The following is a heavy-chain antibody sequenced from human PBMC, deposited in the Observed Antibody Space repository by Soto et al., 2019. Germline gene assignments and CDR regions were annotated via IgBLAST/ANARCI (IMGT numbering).Heavy chain of an antibody. CDR3: AKLTRDSSSSWLFDY. V-gene: IGHV3-23*01. D-gene: IGHD6-6*01. J-gene: IGHJ4*02. Sequence: GGSLRLSCAASGFTFSSYAMTWVRQAPGKGLEWVSTISGGGGDTYYADSVKGRFTISRDNSKSTLYLQMNSLRAEDTAVYYCAKLTRDSSSSWLFDYWGQGTLVTVSS. CDR2: ISGGGGDT. CDR1: GFTFSSYA.